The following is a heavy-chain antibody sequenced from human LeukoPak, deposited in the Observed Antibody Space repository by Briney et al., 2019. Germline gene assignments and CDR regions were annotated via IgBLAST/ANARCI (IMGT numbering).Heavy chain of an antibody. D-gene: IGHD4-23*01. CDR1: GYIFTSYF. V-gene: IGHV1-46*01. Sequence: ASVKVSCKASGYIFTSYFMHWVRQAPGQGLEWMGLINPSGGSTRYAQKFQGRVTMTRDMSTSTDYMELSSLRSEDTAVYYCARDNSVEDTAWWFDPWGQGTLDTVSS. CDR2: INPSGGST. J-gene: IGHJ5*02. CDR3: ARDNSVEDTAWWFDP.